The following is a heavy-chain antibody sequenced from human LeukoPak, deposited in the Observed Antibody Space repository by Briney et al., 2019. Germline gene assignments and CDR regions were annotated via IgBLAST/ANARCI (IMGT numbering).Heavy chain of an antibody. J-gene: IGHJ4*02. CDR1: GGSISSGDYY. Sequence: SETLSLTCTVSGGSISSGDYYWSWIRQPPGKGLEWIGYIYYSGSTYYNPSLKSRVTISVDTSKNQFSLKLSSVTAADTAVYYCARDLHYYGSGTLGYWGQGTLVTVSS. D-gene: IGHD3-10*01. CDR3: ARDLHYYGSGTLGY. CDR2: IYYSGST. V-gene: IGHV4-30-4*08.